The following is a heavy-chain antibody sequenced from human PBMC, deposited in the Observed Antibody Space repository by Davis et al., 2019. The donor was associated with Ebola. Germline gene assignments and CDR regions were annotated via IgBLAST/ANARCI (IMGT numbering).Heavy chain of an antibody. CDR3: ARGSRLLLRRGYYYYGMDV. D-gene: IGHD3-22*01. J-gene: IGHJ6*02. CDR2: IYHSGST. CDR1: GGSISSSNW. V-gene: IGHV4-4*02. Sequence: MPGGSLRLSCAVSGGSISSSNWWSWVRQPPGKGLEWIGEIYHSGSTNYNPSLKSRVTISVDTSKNQFSLKLSSVTAADTAVYYCARGSRLLLRRGYYYYGMDVWGQGTTVTVSS.